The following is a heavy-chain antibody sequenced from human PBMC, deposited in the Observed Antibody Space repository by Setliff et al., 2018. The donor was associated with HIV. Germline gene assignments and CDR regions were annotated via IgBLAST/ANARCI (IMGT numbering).Heavy chain of an antibody. CDR2: ISAYNGNT. D-gene: IGHD5-18*01. V-gene: IGHV1-18*01. J-gene: IGHJ3*02. CDR3: SRDVDTAMVRDDAFDI. Sequence: RGLEWMGWISAYNGNTNYAQKLQGRVTMTTDTSTSTAYMELRSLRSDDTAVYYCSRDVDTAMVRDDAFDIWGQGTMVTVSS.